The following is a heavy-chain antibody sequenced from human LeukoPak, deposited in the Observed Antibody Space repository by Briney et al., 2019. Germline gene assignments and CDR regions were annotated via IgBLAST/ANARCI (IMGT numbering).Heavy chain of an antibody. CDR1: GYTXTSYY. Sequence: ASVKVSCKASGYTXTSYYMHGVRQAPGQGLEWMGIINPSGGSTSYAQKFQGRVTMTRDTSTSTVYMELSSLRSEDTAVYYCARDPSSGGIAARFDYWGQGTLVTVSS. CDR2: INPSGGST. CDR3: ARDPSSGGIAARFDY. D-gene: IGHD6-6*01. J-gene: IGHJ4*02. V-gene: IGHV1-46*01.